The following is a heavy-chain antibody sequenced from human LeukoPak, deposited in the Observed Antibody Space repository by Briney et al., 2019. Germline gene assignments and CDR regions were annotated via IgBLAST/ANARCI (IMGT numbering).Heavy chain of an antibody. V-gene: IGHV5-51*01. CDR3: ARRNPDHYYYYGMDV. CDR2: IYPGDSDT. Sequence: GESLKISCKGSGYSFTSYWIGWVRQMPGKGLDWMGIIYPGDSDTRYSPSFQGQVTISADKSISTAYLQWSSLKASDTAMYYCARRNPDHYYYYGMDVWGQGTTVTVSS. CDR1: GYSFTSYW. J-gene: IGHJ6*02.